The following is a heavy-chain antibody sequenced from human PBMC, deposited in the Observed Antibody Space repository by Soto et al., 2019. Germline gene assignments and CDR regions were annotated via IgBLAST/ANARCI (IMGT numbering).Heavy chain of an antibody. CDR3: ARDYVATIDDYYYGMDV. D-gene: IGHD5-12*01. J-gene: IGHJ6*02. Sequence: QVQLVQSGAEVKKPGSSVKVSCKASGGTFSSYAISWVRQAPGQGLEWMGGIIPIFGTANYAQKFQGRVTITADKSTSTAYMELSSLSSEDMAVYYCARDYVATIDDYYYGMDVWGQGTTVTVSS. V-gene: IGHV1-69*06. CDR1: GGTFSSYA. CDR2: IIPIFGTA.